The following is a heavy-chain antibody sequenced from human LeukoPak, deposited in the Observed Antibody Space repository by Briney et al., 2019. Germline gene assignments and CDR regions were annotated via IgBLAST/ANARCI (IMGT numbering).Heavy chain of an antibody. CDR1: GFTFSSYA. V-gene: IGHV3-23*01. D-gene: IGHD3-10*01. Sequence: GGSLRLSCAASGFTFSSYAMSWVRQAPGKGLEWVSAISGSGGSTYYADYVKGRFTISRNNSKDTMYLQMNSLRDEDTAVYYCAKLAGYYGMDVWGQGTTVTVSS. J-gene: IGHJ6*02. CDR2: ISGSGGST. CDR3: AKLAGYYGMDV.